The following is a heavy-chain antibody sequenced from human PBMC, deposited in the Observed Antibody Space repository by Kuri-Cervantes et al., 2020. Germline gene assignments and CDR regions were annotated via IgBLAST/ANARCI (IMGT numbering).Heavy chain of an antibody. J-gene: IGHJ4*02. CDR3: ARGLPWYFDY. Sequence: GGSLRLSCAVSGFTFDDYAMHWVRQAPGKGLEWVSGISWNSGSIGYADSVKGRFTISRDNAKNSLYLQMNSLRAEDTAVYYCARGLPWYFDYWGQGTLVTVSS. D-gene: IGHD2-15*01. V-gene: IGHV3-9*01. CDR1: GFTFDDYA. CDR2: ISWNSGSI.